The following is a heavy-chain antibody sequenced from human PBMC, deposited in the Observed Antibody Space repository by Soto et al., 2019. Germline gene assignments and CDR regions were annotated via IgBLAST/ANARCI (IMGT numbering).Heavy chain of an antibody. Sequence: PEGSLRLSCAASGFSFSSYWMTWVRQAPGKGLEWVANIKQDGREKYYVASVKGRFTISRDNDKNLLYLQMDSLTPDDTAVYYCAGDGVRNGAYNGWLDPWGQGTLVTVSS. CDR3: AGDGVRNGAYNGWLDP. CDR1: GFSFSSYW. J-gene: IGHJ5*02. CDR2: IKQDGREK. D-gene: IGHD3-16*01. V-gene: IGHV3-7*03.